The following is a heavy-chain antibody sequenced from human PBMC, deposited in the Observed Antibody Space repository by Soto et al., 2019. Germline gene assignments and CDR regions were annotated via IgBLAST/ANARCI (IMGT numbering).Heavy chain of an antibody. V-gene: IGHV5-51*01. Sequence: PGESLKISCKGSGYSFTSYWIGWVRQMPGKGLEWMGIIYPGDSDTRYSPSFQGQVTISADKSIITAYLQWSSLKASDTAMYYCARGMTTVTTIRVDWFDPWGQGTLVTVS. CDR2: IYPGDSDT. D-gene: IGHD4-4*01. J-gene: IGHJ5*02. CDR1: GYSFTSYW. CDR3: ARGMTTVTTIRVDWFDP.